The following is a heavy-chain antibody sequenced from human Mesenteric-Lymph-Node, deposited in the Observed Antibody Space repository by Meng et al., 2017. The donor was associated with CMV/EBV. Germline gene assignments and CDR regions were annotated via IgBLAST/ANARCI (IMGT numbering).Heavy chain of an antibody. CDR3: ARTLYYDILTGYYAPYYYYGMDV. J-gene: IGHJ6*02. Sequence: GGSLRLSCAVSGFTFSTYAMGWVRQAPGKGLERVSYIDSSGDMIYYADSVKGRFTISRDNAENSLYLQMKSLRAEDTAVYYCARTLYYDILTGYYAPYYYYGMDVWGQGTTVTVSS. D-gene: IGHD3-9*01. CDR1: GFTFSTYA. V-gene: IGHV3-11*01. CDR2: IDSSGDMI.